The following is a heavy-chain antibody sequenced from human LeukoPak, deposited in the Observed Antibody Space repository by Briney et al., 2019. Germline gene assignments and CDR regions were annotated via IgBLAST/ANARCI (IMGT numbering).Heavy chain of an antibody. Sequence: PGGSLRLSFAASGFTFSRYWINWVRQAPGKGLEWVANIKRDGNEKNYVDSVKGRFSISRDNAKNSLYLQMDSLRAEDTAVYYCAKEGAYPIITYDPWGQGALVTVSS. CDR1: GFTFSRYW. CDR3: AKEGAYPIITYDP. J-gene: IGHJ5*02. D-gene: IGHD3-10*01. V-gene: IGHV3-7*01. CDR2: IKRDGNEK.